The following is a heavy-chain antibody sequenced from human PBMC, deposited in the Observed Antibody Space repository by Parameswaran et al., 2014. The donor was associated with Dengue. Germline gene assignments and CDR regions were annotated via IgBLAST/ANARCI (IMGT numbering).Heavy chain of an antibody. Sequence: PGASVKVSCKASEGTFSSHAISWVRQAPGQGLEWMGGIIPMFGTESYAQKFQGRVTITADKSTSTAYMELSSLRSEDTAVYYCATASRYCSGGNCGFNWFDPWGQGTLVTVSS. CDR2: IIPMFGTE. V-gene: IGHV1-69*06. CDR3: ATASRYCSGGNCGFNWFDP. D-gene: IGHD2-15*01. J-gene: IGHJ5*02. CDR1: EGTFSSHA.